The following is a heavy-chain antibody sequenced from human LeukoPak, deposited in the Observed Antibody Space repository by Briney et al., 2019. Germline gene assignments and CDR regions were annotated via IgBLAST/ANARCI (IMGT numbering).Heavy chain of an antibody. V-gene: IGHV3-23*01. Sequence: GGSLTLSCAASGFTFSTYAMNWVRQAPGKGLEWVTAISGTDTTTYYADSVKGRFTISRDNSKNTLYLQMNSLRAEDTALYYCAKGHDTRTATLDYWGQGTLVTVSS. CDR2: ISGTDTTT. CDR3: AKGHDTRTATLDY. J-gene: IGHJ4*02. D-gene: IGHD1-1*01. CDR1: GFTFSTYA.